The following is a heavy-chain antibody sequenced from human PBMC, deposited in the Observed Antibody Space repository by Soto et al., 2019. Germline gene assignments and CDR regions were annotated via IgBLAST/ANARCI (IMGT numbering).Heavy chain of an antibody. CDR3: ARGVINCSGGSCYSKRGYYYYYMDV. CDR1: GGSFSGYY. CDR2: INHSGST. D-gene: IGHD2-15*01. Sequence: QVQLQQWGAGLLKPSETLSLTCAVYGGSFSGYYWSWIRQPPGKGLEWIGEINHSGSTNYNPSLKSRVTISVDTSKNQFSLKLSSVTAADTAVYYCARGVINCSGGSCYSKRGYYYYYMDVWGKGTTVTVSS. J-gene: IGHJ6*03. V-gene: IGHV4-34*01.